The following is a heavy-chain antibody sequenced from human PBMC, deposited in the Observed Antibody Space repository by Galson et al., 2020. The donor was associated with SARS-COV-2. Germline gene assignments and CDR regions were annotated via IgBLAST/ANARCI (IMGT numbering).Heavy chain of an antibody. Sequence: ASAKLSCKVSGYTLTELSMHWVPQAPGQGLEWMGGFDPADGETIYTQKFQARVTMTEDTSTDTAYMELSSLRSAHTAVHYCATAPPFIAAAGTWFDPWGQGTLVTVSS. CDR1: GYTLTELS. J-gene: IGHJ5*02. V-gene: IGHV1-24*01. CDR3: ATAPPFIAAAGTWFDP. CDR2: FDPADGET. D-gene: IGHD6-13*01.